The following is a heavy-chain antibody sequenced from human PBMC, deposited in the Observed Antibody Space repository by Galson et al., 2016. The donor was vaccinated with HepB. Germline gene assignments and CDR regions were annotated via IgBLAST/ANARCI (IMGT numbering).Heavy chain of an antibody. CDR2: DGSST. V-gene: IGHV3-74*01. J-gene: IGHJ6*02. CDR3: GRGRYYGMDV. CDR1: GFPFSGHW. Sequence: SLRLSCAGSGFPFSGHWMHWVRQTPGKGLVWVSGDGSSTNYADSVKGRFTISRDNAKNTLYLQMNSLRAEDTAVYYCGRGRYYGMDVWGQGTTVTVSS.